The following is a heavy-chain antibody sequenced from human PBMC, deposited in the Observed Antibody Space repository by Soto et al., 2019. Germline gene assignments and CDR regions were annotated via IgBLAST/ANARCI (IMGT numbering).Heavy chain of an antibody. D-gene: IGHD3-16*01. Sequence: PSETLSLTCTFSGGSINSYYWSWIRQPPGKGLEWIGYIYYSGSTNYNPSLKSRVTISVDTSKNQFSLKLSSVTAADTAVYYCARVAGSFGAYYFDYWGQGTLVTVSS. V-gene: IGHV4-59*01. CDR1: GGSINSYY. CDR2: IYYSGST. CDR3: ARVAGSFGAYYFDY. J-gene: IGHJ4*02.